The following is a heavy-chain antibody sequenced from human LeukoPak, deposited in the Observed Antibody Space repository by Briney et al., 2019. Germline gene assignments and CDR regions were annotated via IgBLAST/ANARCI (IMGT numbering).Heavy chain of an antibody. J-gene: IGHJ5*02. V-gene: IGHV4-59*08. CDR3: ARGPRFGELLWHWFDP. CDR2: IYYSGST. Sequence: SETLSLTCTVSGGSISSYYWSWIRQPPGKGLEWIGYIYYSGSTNYKPSLKSRVTISEDTSKNQFSLKLRSVTAADTAVYYCARGPRFGELLWHWFDPWGQGTLVTVSS. CDR1: GGSISSYY. D-gene: IGHD3-10*01.